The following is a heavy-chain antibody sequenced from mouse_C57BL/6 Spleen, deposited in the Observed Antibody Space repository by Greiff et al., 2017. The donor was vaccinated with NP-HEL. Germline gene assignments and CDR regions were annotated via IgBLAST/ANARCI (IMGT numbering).Heavy chain of an antibody. CDR1: GYSITSGYY. D-gene: IGHD2-3*01. CDR2: ISYDGSN. Sequence: DVQLQESGPGLVKPSQSLSLTCSVTGYSITSGYYWNWLRQFPGNKLEWMGYISYDGSNNYNPSLKNRISITRDTSKNQFFLKLNSVTTEDTATYYCAEGLLRKAWFAYWGQGTLVTVSA. CDR3: AEGLLRKAWFAY. J-gene: IGHJ3*01. V-gene: IGHV3-6*01.